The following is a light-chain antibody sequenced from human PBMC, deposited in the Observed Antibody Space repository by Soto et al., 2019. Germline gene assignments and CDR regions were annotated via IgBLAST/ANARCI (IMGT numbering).Light chain of an antibody. CDR2: ETD. Sequence: QSVLTQPPSVSGTPGQRVTISCSGSSSNVAINPVNWYQHLPGAAPRLLIYETDRRSSGVPDRFSASKSGTSASLAISGLTSEDEADYYSEAWDETLDGLYVFGTATKLTVL. V-gene: IGLV1-44*01. CDR1: SSNVAINP. J-gene: IGLJ1*01. CDR3: EAWDETLDGLYV.